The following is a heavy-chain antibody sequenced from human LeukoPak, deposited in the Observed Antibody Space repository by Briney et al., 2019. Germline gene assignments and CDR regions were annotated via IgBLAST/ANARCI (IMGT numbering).Heavy chain of an antibody. D-gene: IGHD3-10*01. CDR1: GGSVSSGSYY. J-gene: IGHJ4*02. CDR3: ASGGPYYYGSGSYPH. V-gene: IGHV4-61*01. Sequence: SETLSLTCTVSGGSVSSGSYYWSWIRQPPGKGLEWIGYIYYRGSTNYNPSLKSRVTISVDTSKNQFSLKLSSVTAADTAVYYCASGGPYYYGSGSYPHWGQGALVTVSS. CDR2: IYYRGST.